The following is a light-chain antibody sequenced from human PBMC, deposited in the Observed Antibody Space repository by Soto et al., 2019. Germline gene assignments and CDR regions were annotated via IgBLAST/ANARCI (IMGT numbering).Light chain of an antibody. V-gene: IGKV3-15*01. Sequence: EIVMTQSPATLSVSPGERATLSCRASQSVSSNLAWYQQKPGQAPRLLIYGAPTRSTGIPARFSGSGSGTEFTLSFCRFQSEDFAVYYCQNYNIWVTFAPGPKVDIK. CDR3: QNYNIWVT. CDR2: GAP. CDR1: QSVSSN. J-gene: IGKJ3*01.